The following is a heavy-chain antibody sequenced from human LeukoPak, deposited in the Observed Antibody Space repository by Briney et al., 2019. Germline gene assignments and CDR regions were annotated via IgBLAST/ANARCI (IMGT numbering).Heavy chain of an antibody. Sequence: SETLSLTCSVSGGSIDSSSYYWAWIRQPPGKGLEWIGSIYYSGSTYYNPSLKSRVTISVDTSKNQFSLKLSSVTAADTAVYYCASLGPGWFGESAPSDWGQGTLVTVSS. CDR3: ASLGPGWFGESAPSD. CDR2: IYYSGST. CDR1: GGSIDSSSYY. D-gene: IGHD3-10*01. J-gene: IGHJ4*02. V-gene: IGHV4-39*01.